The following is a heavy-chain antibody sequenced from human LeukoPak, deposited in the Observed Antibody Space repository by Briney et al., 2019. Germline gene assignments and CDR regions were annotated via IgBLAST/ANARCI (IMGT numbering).Heavy chain of an antibody. CDR1: GGSISSYY. CDR3: ARGVRYFDWLSHFDY. D-gene: IGHD3-9*01. V-gene: IGHV4-34*01. J-gene: IGHJ4*02. CDR2: INHSGST. Sequence: SETLSLTCTVSGGSISSYYWSWIRQPPGKGLEWIGEINHSGSTNYNPSLKSRVTISVDTSKNQFSLKLSSVTAADTAVYYCARGVRYFDWLSHFDYWGQGTLVTVSS.